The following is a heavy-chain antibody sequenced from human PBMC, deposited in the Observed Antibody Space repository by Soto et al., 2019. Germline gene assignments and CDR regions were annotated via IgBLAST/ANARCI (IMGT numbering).Heavy chain of an antibody. CDR2: IYPGDSDT. V-gene: IGHV5-51*01. Sequence: GESLKISCKGSGYTFTDYWIGWVRQLPGKGLEWMGIIYPGDSDTRYSPSFQGQVTITADKSTSTAYLQWNTLKASDTAVYYCARERLAVAGKGGWFDPWGQETLVTVSS. J-gene: IGHJ5*02. CDR3: ARERLAVAGKGGWFDP. CDR1: GYTFTDYW. D-gene: IGHD6-19*01.